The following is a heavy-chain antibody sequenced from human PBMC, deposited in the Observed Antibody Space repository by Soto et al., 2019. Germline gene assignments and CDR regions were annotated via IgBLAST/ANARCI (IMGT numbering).Heavy chain of an antibody. D-gene: IGHD6-6*01. V-gene: IGHV4-4*07. CDR3: ASGRLVSRFYGLDV. Sequence: SETLSLTCTVSGGSMNDYYWSWIRQPAGKGLEWIGRIFTSGNTNYNPSLRSRLTVSVDTSTNQVSLRLTSVTAADTAVYYCASGRLVSRFYGLDVWGQGTTVTVSS. CDR2: IFTSGNT. J-gene: IGHJ6*02. CDR1: GGSMNDYY.